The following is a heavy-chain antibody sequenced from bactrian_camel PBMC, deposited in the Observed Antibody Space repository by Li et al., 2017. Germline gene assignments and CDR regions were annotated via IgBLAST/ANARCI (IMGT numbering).Heavy chain of an antibody. D-gene: IGHD6*01. CDR2: FSRTSGRI. Sequence: HVQLVESGGGLVQAGGSLRLSCTVSGLNDDDYSMGWFRQAPGKEREGVSCFSRTSGRIYYADAVKNRFTISRDNAKYTLYLQLNSLKTEDMAMYYCAKAGGSWSDFGYWGQGTQVTVS. CDR3: AKAGGSWSDFGY. V-gene: IGHV3S63*01. J-gene: IGHJ6*01. CDR1: GLNDDDYS.